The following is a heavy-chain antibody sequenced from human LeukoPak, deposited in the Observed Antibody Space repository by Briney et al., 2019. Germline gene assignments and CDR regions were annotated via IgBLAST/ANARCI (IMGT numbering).Heavy chain of an antibody. J-gene: IGHJ4*02. V-gene: IGHV3-30*02. Sequence: GGSLRLSCAASGFTFSSYGMHWVRQAPGKGREWVAFIRYDGSNKYYADSVKGRFTISRDNSKNTLYLQMNSLRAEDTAVYYCAKERDTAMVTIDYWGQGTLVTVSS. CDR1: GFTFSSYG. CDR2: IRYDGSNK. CDR3: AKERDTAMVTIDY. D-gene: IGHD5-18*01.